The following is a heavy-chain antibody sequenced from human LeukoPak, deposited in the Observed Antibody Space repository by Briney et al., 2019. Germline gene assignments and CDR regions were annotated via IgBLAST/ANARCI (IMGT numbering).Heavy chain of an antibody. CDR2: VNSDGSST. CDR1: GFTFSSYW. Sequence: GGSLRLSCAVSGFTFSSYWMHWVRQAPGRALVWVSRVNSDGSSTTYADSVKGRFTISRDNAKNTLYLQMNSLRAEDTAVYYCGRIKGYSYDYWGQGTLVTVSS. CDR3: GRIKGYSYDY. J-gene: IGHJ4*02. D-gene: IGHD5-18*01. V-gene: IGHV3-74*01.